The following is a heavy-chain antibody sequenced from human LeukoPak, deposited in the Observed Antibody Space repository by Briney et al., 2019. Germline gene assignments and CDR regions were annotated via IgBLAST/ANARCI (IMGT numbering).Heavy chain of an antibody. CDR3: ARDQYYYDSSGYSGLDY. V-gene: IGHV3-33*01. D-gene: IGHD3-22*01. Sequence: GRSLRLSCAASGFTFSSYGMHWVRQAPGKGLEWVAVIWYDGSNKYYADSVKGRFTISRDNSKNTLYLQMNSLRAEDTAVYYCARDQYYYDSSGYSGLDYWGQGILVTGSS. CDR2: IWYDGSNK. CDR1: GFTFSSYG. J-gene: IGHJ4*02.